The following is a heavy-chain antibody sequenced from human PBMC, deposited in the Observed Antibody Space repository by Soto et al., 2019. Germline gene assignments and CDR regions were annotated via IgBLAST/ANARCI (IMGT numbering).Heavy chain of an antibody. CDR3: ARAAPNWHDDDAFDI. CDR2: MNPNSGNT. CDR1: GYTFTSYD. J-gene: IGHJ3*02. V-gene: IGHV1-8*01. D-gene: IGHD1-20*01. Sequence: QVQLVQSGAEVKKPGASVKVSCKASGYTFTSYDINWVRQATGQGLEWMGWMNPNSGNTGYAQKFQGRVTMARNTSTSTAYMELSSLSSEDTAVYYCARAAPNWHDDDAFDIWGQGTMVTVSS.